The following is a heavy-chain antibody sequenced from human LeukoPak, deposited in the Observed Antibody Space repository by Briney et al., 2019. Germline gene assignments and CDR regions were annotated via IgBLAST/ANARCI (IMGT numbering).Heavy chain of an antibody. CDR2: ISSSSRNV. CDR3: ARGNQGDTVAGDY. J-gene: IGHJ4*02. Sequence: GGSLRLSCAASGFSLSSHSMNWVRQAPGKGLEWVSSISSSSRNVYYADSLKGRFTISRGNAKNSLFLQMNSLRAEDTAVYYCARGNQGDTVAGDYWGQGTLVTVSS. D-gene: IGHD6-19*01. CDR1: GFSLSSHS. V-gene: IGHV3-21*01.